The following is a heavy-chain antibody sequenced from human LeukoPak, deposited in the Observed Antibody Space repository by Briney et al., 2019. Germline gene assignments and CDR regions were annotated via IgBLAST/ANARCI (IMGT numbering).Heavy chain of an antibody. D-gene: IGHD6-13*01. CDR1: GGSFNDYS. CDR2: INHSGSA. V-gene: IGHV4-34*01. J-gene: IGHJ4*02. Sequence: SETLSLTCGVHGGSFNDYSWSWVRQPPGKGLEWIGDINHSGSASYNPSLKSRFTISVDTSKNQFPLKLSSVTAADTAVYYCARLGLYTSSWYRFYYFDYWGPGTLVTVSS. CDR3: ARLGLYTSSWYRFYYFDY.